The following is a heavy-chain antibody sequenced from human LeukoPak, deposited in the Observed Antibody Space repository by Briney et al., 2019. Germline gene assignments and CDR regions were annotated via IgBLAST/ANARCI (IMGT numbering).Heavy chain of an antibody. D-gene: IGHD3-22*01. V-gene: IGHV4-34*01. CDR3: ARVRGSGYYYFDY. J-gene: IGHJ4*02. CDR1: GGSFSGYY. CDR2: INHSGST. Sequence: SETLSLTCAVYGGSFSGYYWSWIRQPPGKGLEWIGEINHSGSTNYNPSLKSRVTISVDTSKNQFSLKLSSVTAADTAVYYCARVRGSGYYYFDYWGQGTLVTVSS.